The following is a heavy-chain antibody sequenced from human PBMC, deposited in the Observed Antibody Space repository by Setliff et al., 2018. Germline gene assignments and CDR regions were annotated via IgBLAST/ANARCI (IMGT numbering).Heavy chain of an antibody. CDR1: GGTFSSYG. J-gene: IGHJ6*03. D-gene: IGHD5-18*01. CDR3: AREGVDTRSSTDYRYYMDV. V-gene: IGHV1-69*05. Sequence: GASVTVSCKASGGTFSSYGISWVRQAPGQGLEWMGGTIPIFGSTNYAQKFQDRVTIITDESTSTAYMELRSLRTEDTAVYYCAREGVDTRSSTDYRYYMDVWGKGTTVTVSS. CDR2: TIPIFGST.